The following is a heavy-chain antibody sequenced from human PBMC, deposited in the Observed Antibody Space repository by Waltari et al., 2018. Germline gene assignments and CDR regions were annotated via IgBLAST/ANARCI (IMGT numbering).Heavy chain of an antibody. J-gene: IGHJ3*02. D-gene: IGHD6-6*01. Sequence: QVQRVASGRGMVQPGRSLRLSWAASGVPFGSYRRHWGRRARGKGLEWVAVIWYDGSNKYYADCVKGRFTISRDNAKNTLYMKMNSLRAEDTAGYYCSKGGSSSWGFYAFDIWGQGTMVTVSS. V-gene: IGHV3-33*06. CDR1: GVPFGSYR. CDR2: IWYDGSNK. CDR3: SKGGSSSWGFYAFDI.